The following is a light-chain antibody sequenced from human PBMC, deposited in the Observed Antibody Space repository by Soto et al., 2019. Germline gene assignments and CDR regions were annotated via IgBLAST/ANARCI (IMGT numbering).Light chain of an antibody. J-gene: IGKJ5*01. CDR1: QTVNTY. CDR2: DAS. Sequence: IVLTQSPATLSLWPGETXVLSCRASQTVNTYLSWYQQRPGQAPRLLIYDASKRVPGIPARFSGSGSGTDFTLTISXLXXXXXXXXXXXXXXTSITFGQGTRLEIE. CDR3: XXXXTSIT. V-gene: IGKV3-11*01.